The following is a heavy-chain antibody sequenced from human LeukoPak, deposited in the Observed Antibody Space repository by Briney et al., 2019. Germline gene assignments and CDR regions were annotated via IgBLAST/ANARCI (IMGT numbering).Heavy chain of an antibody. CDR2: IYYSGNT. Sequence: SETLSLTCTVSGGSISSSTYYWGWIRQPRGKGLEWIGSIYYSGNTYYNPSLKSRVTISVDTSKNQFSLKLSSVTPADTAVYYCATPYNGGYHGFDIWGQGTMVTVSS. D-gene: IGHD1-26*01. V-gene: IGHV4-39*01. CDR1: GGSISSSTYY. CDR3: ATPYNGGYHGFDI. J-gene: IGHJ3*02.